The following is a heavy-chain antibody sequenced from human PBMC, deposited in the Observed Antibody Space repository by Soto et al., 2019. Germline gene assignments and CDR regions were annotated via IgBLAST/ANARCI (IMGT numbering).Heavy chain of an antibody. J-gene: IGHJ4*02. Sequence: SETLSLTCTVPDPSFTSYYWTWVRQSPGKGLEWIGEGSHRRDNTCNPSLEGRVAISVDTSKNEFSLKLTSVTAADTAVYYCGRGRGFKRFVDYWGQGTLVTVSS. CDR3: GRGRGFKRFVDY. CDR1: DPSFTSYY. V-gene: IGHV4-34*01. CDR2: GSHRRDN. D-gene: IGHD5-12*01.